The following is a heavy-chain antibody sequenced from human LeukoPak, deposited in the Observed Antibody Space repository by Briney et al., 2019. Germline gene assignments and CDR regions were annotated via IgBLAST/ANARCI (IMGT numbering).Heavy chain of an antibody. CDR2: ISSSDNA. CDR1: GAPVTSNF. J-gene: IGHJ4*02. Sequence: GGSLRLSWSASGAPVTSNFMSWVRQPPGKGLEWVAVISSSDNAYYADSVEGRFTISRDTSKNTQFLQMNSLRAEDTAVYYCARAGYYFDRSGFYPPQFWGQGTLVTVSS. CDR3: ARAGYYFDRSGFYPPQF. V-gene: IGHV3-66*01. D-gene: IGHD3-22*01.